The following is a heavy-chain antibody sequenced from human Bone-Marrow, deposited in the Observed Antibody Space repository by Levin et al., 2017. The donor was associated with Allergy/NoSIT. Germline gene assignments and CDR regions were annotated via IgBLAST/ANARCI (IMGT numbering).Heavy chain of an antibody. CDR3: ARIRVEVPIVDYFDH. J-gene: IGHJ4*02. Sequence: SETLSLTCTVSGGSISGYYWSWIRQPPEKGLEWIGYIYYSGSTKYNASLKSRVTISVDTSKNQFSLKLTSVTAADTAVYYCARIRVEVPIVDYFDHWGQGTLITVSS. V-gene: IGHV4-59*01. D-gene: IGHD2-15*01. CDR2: IYYSGST. CDR1: GGSISGYY.